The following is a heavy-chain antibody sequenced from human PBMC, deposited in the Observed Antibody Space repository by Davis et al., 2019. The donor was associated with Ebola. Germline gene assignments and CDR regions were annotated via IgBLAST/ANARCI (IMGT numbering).Heavy chain of an antibody. D-gene: IGHD4-11*01. J-gene: IGHJ5*02. CDR3: AIECSTVTTVWFDP. CDR2: ISAYNGNT. V-gene: IGHV1-18*04. Sequence: ASVKVSCKASGYTFTSYGISWVRQAPGQGLEWMGWISAYNGNTNYEQKLQGRVTMTTDTSTSTAYMELRSLRSDDTAVYYCAIECSTVTTVWFDPWGQGTLVTVSS. CDR1: GYTFTSYG.